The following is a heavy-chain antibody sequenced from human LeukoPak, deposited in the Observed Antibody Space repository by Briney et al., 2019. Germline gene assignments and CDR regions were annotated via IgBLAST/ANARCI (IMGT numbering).Heavy chain of an antibody. CDR3: ARDEEGAAEVVSYYYYGMDV. V-gene: IGHV3-9*01. D-gene: IGHD6-13*01. Sequence: PGRSLRLSCVASGFTFDDFAMHWVRQAPGKGLEWVSGISWNSGSIDYADSVKGRFTISRDNAKNSLYLQMNSLRAEDTAVYYCARDEEGAAEVVSYYYYGMDVWGQGTTVTVSS. CDR2: ISWNSGSI. J-gene: IGHJ6*02. CDR1: GFTFDDFA.